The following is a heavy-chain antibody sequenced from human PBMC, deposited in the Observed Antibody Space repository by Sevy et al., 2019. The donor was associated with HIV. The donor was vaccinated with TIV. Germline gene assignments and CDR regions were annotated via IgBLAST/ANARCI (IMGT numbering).Heavy chain of an antibody. CDR2: MSYNGNKK. V-gene: IGHV3-30*04. CDR3: AREAVLIGGVIVRYGMDV. D-gene: IGHD3-16*02. J-gene: IGHJ6*02. CDR1: GFSFSRSP. Sequence: GGSLRLSCATSGFSFSRSPMHWVRQAPGKGLEWVAVMSYNGNKKYNEDSVKGRFTISRDDPKNTLYLQMNSLRVEDTAVYYCAREAVLIGGVIVRYGMDVWGQGTTVTVSS.